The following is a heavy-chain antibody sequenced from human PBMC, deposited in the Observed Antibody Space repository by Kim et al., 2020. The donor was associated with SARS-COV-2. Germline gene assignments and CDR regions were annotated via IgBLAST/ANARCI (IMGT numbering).Heavy chain of an antibody. J-gene: IGHJ6*02. V-gene: IGHV5-10-1*01. Sequence: PSFQGHVTISADKSISTAYLQWSSLKASDTAMYYCARDYSRLYYYGMDVWGQGTTVTVSS. CDR3: ARDYSRLYYYGMDV. D-gene: IGHD2-21*01.